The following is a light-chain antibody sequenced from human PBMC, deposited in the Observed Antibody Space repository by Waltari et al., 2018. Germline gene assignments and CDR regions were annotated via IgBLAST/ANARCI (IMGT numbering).Light chain of an antibody. CDR3: QQSNTYPWG. Sequence: DIQMTQSPSTLSASVGDGVTITCRAIQSIGDSLAWYQQNPGRAPKLLIYKASSLESGVPSRFSGSGSGTEFTLTITSLQPDDFATYYCQQSNTYPWGFGQGTKVDIK. CDR2: KAS. V-gene: IGKV1-5*03. J-gene: IGKJ1*01. CDR1: QSIGDS.